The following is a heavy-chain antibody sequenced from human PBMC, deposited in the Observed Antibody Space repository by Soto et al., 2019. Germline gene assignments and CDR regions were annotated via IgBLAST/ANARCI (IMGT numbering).Heavy chain of an antibody. V-gene: IGHV1-3*01. D-gene: IGHD6-13*01. Sequence: GASVKVSCKASGYTFTSYAMHWVRQAPGQRLEWMGWINAGNGNTKYSQKFQGRVTITRDTSASTAYMELSSLRSEDTAVYYCARIEPTPFWQQPYGSFDIWGQGTMVTVSS. CDR2: INAGNGNT. J-gene: IGHJ3*02. CDR1: GYTFTSYA. CDR3: ARIEPTPFWQQPYGSFDI.